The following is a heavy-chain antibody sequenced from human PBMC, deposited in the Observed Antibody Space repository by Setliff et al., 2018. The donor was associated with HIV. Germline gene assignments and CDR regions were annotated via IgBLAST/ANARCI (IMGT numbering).Heavy chain of an antibody. CDR3: ARGERSYGGNFFDY. CDR2: IYPSGST. CDR1: GGSISSHY. D-gene: IGHD4-17*01. J-gene: IGHJ4*02. V-gene: IGHV4-4*07. Sequence: PSETLSLTCTVSGGSISSHYWSWIRQPAGKGLEWIGHIYPSGSTNYNPSLKSRVTISVDTSKNQFSLKLSSVTAADTAVYYCARGERSYGGNFFDYWGQGTLVTVSS.